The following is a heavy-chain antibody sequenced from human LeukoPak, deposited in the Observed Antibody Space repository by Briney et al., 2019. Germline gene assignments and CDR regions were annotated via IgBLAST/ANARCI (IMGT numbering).Heavy chain of an antibody. V-gene: IGHV3-48*01. J-gene: IGHJ4*02. Sequence: PGGSLRLSCAASGFTFSSYSMNWVRQAPGKGLEWVSYISSSSGTIYYADSVKGRFTISRDNAKNSLYLQMNSLRAEDTAVYYCARDYYGSGSYYNDLGYWGQGTLVTVSS. CDR3: ARDYYGSGSYYNDLGY. CDR2: ISSSSGTI. CDR1: GFTFSSYS. D-gene: IGHD3-10*01.